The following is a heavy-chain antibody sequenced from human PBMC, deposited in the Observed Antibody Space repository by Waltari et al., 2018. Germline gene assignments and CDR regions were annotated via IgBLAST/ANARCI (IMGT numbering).Heavy chain of an antibody. J-gene: IGHJ5*02. Sequence: EVQLLESGGGWVQPGGSLRLSCAASGFTFSSYAMSWVRPGPGKGLEWVSAISGSGGSTYYADSVKGRFTISRDNSKNTLYLQMNSLRAEDTAVYYCAKDNLRSVPAAAPRSIDPWGQGTLVTVSS. D-gene: IGHD2-2*01. CDR2: ISGSGGST. V-gene: IGHV3-23*01. CDR1: GFTFSSYA. CDR3: AKDNLRSVPAAAPRSIDP.